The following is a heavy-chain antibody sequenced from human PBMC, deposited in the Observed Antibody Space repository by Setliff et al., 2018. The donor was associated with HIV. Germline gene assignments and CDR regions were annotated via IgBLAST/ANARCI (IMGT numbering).Heavy chain of an antibody. D-gene: IGHD3-22*01. CDR1: GFIFSDHY. J-gene: IGHJ3*02. Sequence: SGGSLRLSCVGSGFIFSDHYIDWVRQTPGKGLEWVGRIKNKANSYITEYAASVKGRFTISRDDSKNSVYLQMDSLRVDDTAMYYCTRDLGYDSFDIWGQGTMVTVSS. CDR3: TRDLGYDSFDI. CDR2: IKNKANSYIT. V-gene: IGHV3-72*01.